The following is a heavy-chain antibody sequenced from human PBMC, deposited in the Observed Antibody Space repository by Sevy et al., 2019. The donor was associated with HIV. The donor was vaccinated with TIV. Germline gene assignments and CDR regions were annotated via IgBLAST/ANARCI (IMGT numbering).Heavy chain of an antibody. CDR2: INPNGGST. V-gene: IGHV1-46*03. D-gene: IGHD2-2*02. CDR1: GYSFTSYS. Sequence: ASVKVSCKASGYSFTSYSMHWVRQAPGQGLEWMGIINPNGGSTTYAQTFQGRVTLTRDTSTNTVHMELSSLRSEETAVYHCAREGYCSSASCYSYSYYYMDVWGKGTTVTVSS. J-gene: IGHJ6*03. CDR3: AREGYCSSASCYSYSYYYMDV.